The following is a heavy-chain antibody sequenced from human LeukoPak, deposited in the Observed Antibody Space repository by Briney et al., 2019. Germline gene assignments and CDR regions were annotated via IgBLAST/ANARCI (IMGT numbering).Heavy chain of an antibody. CDR1: GGSISSRDYY. V-gene: IGHV4-39*07. CDR2: IYYRGTT. D-gene: IGHD3-3*01. CDR3: ASRSSIWSGYQDTLYYFDS. J-gene: IGHJ4*02. Sequence: PSETLSLTCTVSGGSISSRDYYWGWVRQPPEKGLEWIGSIYYRGTTYYNPSLKGRVIISVDTSKNQFSLKLTSVTAADTAVYYCASRSSIWSGYQDTLYYFDSWGQGTLVTVSS.